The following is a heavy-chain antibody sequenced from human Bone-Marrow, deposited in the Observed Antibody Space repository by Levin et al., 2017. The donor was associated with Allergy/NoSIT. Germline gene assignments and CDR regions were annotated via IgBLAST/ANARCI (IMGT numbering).Heavy chain of an antibody. Sequence: SLKISCVVSGFTFHDYAMHWIRQAPGKGLEWVSGIQLNSGDSGYADSVKGRFTISRDNAKDSLYLQMNSLRPEDTAVYYCTKDLLPGGADVWGQGTTVTVSS. CDR1: GFTFHDYA. V-gene: IGHV3-9*01. D-gene: IGHD3-10*01. J-gene: IGHJ6*02. CDR3: TKDLLPGGADV. CDR2: IQLNSGDS.